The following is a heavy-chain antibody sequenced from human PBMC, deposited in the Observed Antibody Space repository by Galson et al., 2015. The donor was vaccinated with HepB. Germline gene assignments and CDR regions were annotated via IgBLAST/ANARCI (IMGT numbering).Heavy chain of an antibody. CDR3: ARDPPYDSSGYYSP. D-gene: IGHD3-22*01. V-gene: IGHV1-18*01. CDR2: ISAYNGNT. Sequence: SVKVSCKASGYTFTSYGISWVRQAPGQGLEWMGWISAYNGNTNYAQKLQGRVTMTTDTSTSTAYMELRSLRSDDTAVYYCARDPPYDSSGYYSPWGQGTLVTVSS. J-gene: IGHJ5*02. CDR1: GYTFTSYG.